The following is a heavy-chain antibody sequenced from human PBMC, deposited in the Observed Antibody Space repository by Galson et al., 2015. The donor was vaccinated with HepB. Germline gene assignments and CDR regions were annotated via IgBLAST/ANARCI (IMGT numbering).Heavy chain of an antibody. J-gene: IGHJ2*01. Sequence: SLRLSCATSGFTFSSYGMHWVRQAPGKGLEWVAVIWYDGSNKYYPDSVKGRFTISRDNSKNTLYLQMNSLRAEDTAVYYCAREASGSLWFEKQSQYWHFDLWGRGTLVTVSS. CDR1: GFTFSSYG. CDR3: AREASGSLWFEKQSQYWHFDL. D-gene: IGHD3-10*01. CDR2: IWYDGSNK. V-gene: IGHV3-33*01.